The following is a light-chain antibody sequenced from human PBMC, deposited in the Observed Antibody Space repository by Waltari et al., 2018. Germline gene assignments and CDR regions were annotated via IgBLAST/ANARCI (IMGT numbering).Light chain of an antibody. V-gene: IGLV2-23*02. CDR2: EVT. CDR3: CSYVGLGTYV. CDR1: GSDVGNYHL. J-gene: IGLJ1*01. Sequence: QSGLAQPASASGSPGQPITITCTASGSDVGNYHLGPWYQQRPGKAPRLLIYEVTKRAPGTSDRFSASKSGNTASLSISGLQAQEDEADYYCCSYVGLGTYVFGTGTKVTV.